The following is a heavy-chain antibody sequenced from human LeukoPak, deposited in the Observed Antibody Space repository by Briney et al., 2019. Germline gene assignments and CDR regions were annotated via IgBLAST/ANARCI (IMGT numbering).Heavy chain of an antibody. CDR1: GFTFSSYG. CDR3: ARGHIYSGSYYGHFDY. Sequence: PGGSLRLSCAASGFTFSSYGMHWVRQAPGKGLEWVAVIWYDGSNKYYADSVKGRFTISRDNSKNTLYLQMNSLGAEDTAVYYCARGHIYSGSYYGHFDYWGQGTLVTVSS. J-gene: IGHJ4*02. D-gene: IGHD1-26*01. V-gene: IGHV3-33*01. CDR2: IWYDGSNK.